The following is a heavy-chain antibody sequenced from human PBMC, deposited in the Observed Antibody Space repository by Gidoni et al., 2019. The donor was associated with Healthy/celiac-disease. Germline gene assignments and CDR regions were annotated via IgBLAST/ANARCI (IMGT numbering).Heavy chain of an antibody. CDR2: TNHSGRT. CDR3: ARTRSGIAAAAPDAFDI. D-gene: IGHD6-13*01. J-gene: IGHJ3*02. Sequence: QVQLQQWGAGLLKPSETLSLTCAVYGGSFSGYYWSWIRQPPGKGLEGIGETNHSGRTNYNPSIKRRVTISVDTSKNQFSLKLSSVTAADTAVYYCARTRSGIAAAAPDAFDIWGQGTMVTVSS. CDR1: GGSFSGYY. V-gene: IGHV4-34*01.